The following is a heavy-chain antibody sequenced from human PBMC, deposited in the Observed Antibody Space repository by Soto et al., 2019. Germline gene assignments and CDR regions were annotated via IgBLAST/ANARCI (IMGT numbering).Heavy chain of an antibody. D-gene: IGHD6-19*01. V-gene: IGHV4-4*07. CDR1: GGSISSYY. Sequence: SETLSLTCTVSGGSISSYYWSWIRQPAGKGLEWIGRIYTSGSTNYNPSLKSRVTMSVDTSKNQFSLKLSSVTPADTAVYYCARSRYSFSGWYYYYGMDVWGQGTTVTRLL. J-gene: IGHJ6*02. CDR3: ARSRYSFSGWYYYYGMDV. CDR2: IYTSGST.